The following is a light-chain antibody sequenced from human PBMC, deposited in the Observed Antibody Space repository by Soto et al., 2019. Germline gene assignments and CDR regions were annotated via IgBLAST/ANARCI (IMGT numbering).Light chain of an antibody. CDR2: GAS. V-gene: IGKV3-15*01. Sequence: EIVMKQSPATLSVSPGERATLSCRASQSVTNNLAWYQHKPGQAPRLLISGASTRATDVPARFSGSGSGTEFTLTISGLQSEDFAVYYCQHYNKWPWTFGHGTKVDIK. CDR1: QSVTNN. CDR3: QHYNKWPWT. J-gene: IGKJ1*01.